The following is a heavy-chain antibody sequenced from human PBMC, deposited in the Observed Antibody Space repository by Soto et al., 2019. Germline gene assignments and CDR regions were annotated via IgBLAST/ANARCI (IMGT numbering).Heavy chain of an antibody. CDR2: IKQDGSEK. D-gene: IGHD6-19*01. V-gene: IGHV3-7*05. Sequence: GGSLRLSCAASGFTFSSYWMSWVRQAPGKGLEWVANIKQDGSEKYYVDSVKGRFTISRDNAKNSLYLQMNSLRAEDTAVYYCACIAVAGTNYYSGMDVWGQGTTVTVSS. CDR3: ACIAVAGTNYYSGMDV. CDR1: GFTFSSYW. J-gene: IGHJ6*02.